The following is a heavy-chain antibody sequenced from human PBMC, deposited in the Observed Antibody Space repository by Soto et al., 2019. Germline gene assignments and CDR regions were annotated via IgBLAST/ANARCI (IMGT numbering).Heavy chain of an antibody. CDR3: ARGGDERGMVVIPVVNDH. D-gene: IGHD2-2*01. V-gene: IGHV3-74*01. CDR1: GFTFSDYW. CDR2: INSDGSIK. J-gene: IGHJ4*02. Sequence: EVQLVESGGGLVQPGGSLRVSCSASGFTFSDYWMHWVRQVPGKGLVWVSRINSDGSIKNDADSVKGRFTISRDNAKNKLYSQMHSLKAEDTAVYYSARGGDERGMVVIPVVNDHWGRGTLVTVSS.